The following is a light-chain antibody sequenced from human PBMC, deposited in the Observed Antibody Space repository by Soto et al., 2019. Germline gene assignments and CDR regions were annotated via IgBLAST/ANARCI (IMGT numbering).Light chain of an antibody. J-gene: IGKJ1*01. CDR1: QSVTTN. CDR2: GAS. Sequence: EVVMTQSPATLSVSPGERATLSCRASQSVTTNMAWYQQKPGQAPRLLIYGASTRATGIPARLSGSGSGTDFTLTISSLQSEDFAVYYCQQYNNWPPWTFGQGTKVDI. CDR3: QQYNNWPPWT. V-gene: IGKV3-15*01.